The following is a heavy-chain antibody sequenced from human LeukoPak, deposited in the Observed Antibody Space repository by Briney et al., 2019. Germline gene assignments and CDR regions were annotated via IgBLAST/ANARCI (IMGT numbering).Heavy chain of an antibody. CDR2: IWFDGSNK. J-gene: IGHJ4*02. CDR1: GFTFSSYG. Sequence: GGSLRLSCAASGFTFSSYGMHWVRQAPGKGLEWVAVIWFDGSNKDYANSVMGRFTISRDNSKNTLSLQMNSLGAEDTAVYYCAKDFSRYSGSYLDYWGQGTLVTVSS. D-gene: IGHD1-26*01. CDR3: AKDFSRYSGSYLDY. V-gene: IGHV3-33*03.